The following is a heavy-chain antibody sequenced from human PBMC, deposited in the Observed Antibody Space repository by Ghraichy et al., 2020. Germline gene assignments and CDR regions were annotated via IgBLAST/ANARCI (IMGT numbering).Heavy chain of an antibody. CDR1: AGSIVTEGYY. V-gene: IGHV4-31*11. CDR2: IYHTGST. Sequence: SETLSLTCAVSAGSIVTEGYYWTWIRQHPGKGPEWIGYIYHTGSTYYNPSLKSRLVMSVDTSRNQFSLRLSSVTAADTATYYCARGVAIVVPAARFDPWGQGTLVTVSS. J-gene: IGHJ5*02. D-gene: IGHD2-2*01. CDR3: ARGVAIVVPAARFDP.